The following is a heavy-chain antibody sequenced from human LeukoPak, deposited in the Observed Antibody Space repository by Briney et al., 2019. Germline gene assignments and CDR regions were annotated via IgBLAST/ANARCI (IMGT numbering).Heavy chain of an antibody. D-gene: IGHD5-24*01. Sequence: GGSLRLSCAASGFTFSGFSLHWVRQASGKGLEWVGRIRNKANNYATTYAASVRGRFTISRDESKNTAYLQMNSLKTEDTALYYCATSSNAYNDHWGQGTLVTVSS. CDR1: GFTFSGFS. J-gene: IGHJ4*02. CDR3: ATSSNAYNDH. CDR2: IRNKANNYAT. V-gene: IGHV3-73*01.